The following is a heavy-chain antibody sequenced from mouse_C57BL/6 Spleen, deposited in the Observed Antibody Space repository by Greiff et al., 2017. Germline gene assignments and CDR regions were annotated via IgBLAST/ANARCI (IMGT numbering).Heavy chain of an antibody. CDR2: IDPSDSYT. Sequence: QVQLKQPGAELVMPGASVKLSCKASGYTFTSYWMHWVKQRPGQGLEWIGEIDPSDSYTNYNQKFKGKSTLTVDKSSSTAYMQLSSLTSEDSAVYYCARGGTGRYFDVWGTGTTVTVSS. J-gene: IGHJ1*03. CDR1: GYTFTSYW. CDR3: ARGGTGRYFDV. D-gene: IGHD4-1*01. V-gene: IGHV1-69*01.